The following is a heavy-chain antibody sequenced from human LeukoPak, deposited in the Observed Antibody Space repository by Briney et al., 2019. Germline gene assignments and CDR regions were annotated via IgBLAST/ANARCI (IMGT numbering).Heavy chain of an antibody. D-gene: IGHD4-17*01. Sequence: PSQTLSLTCTVSGXSISSGGDYWSWIRQHPGKGLEWIGYIYYSGSTYYNPSLKSRLTISVDTSKNQFSLKLSSVTAADTAVYYCASADYEDAFDIWGQGTMVTVSS. CDR3: ASADYEDAFDI. V-gene: IGHV4-31*03. J-gene: IGHJ3*02. CDR2: IYYSGST. CDR1: GXSISSGGDY.